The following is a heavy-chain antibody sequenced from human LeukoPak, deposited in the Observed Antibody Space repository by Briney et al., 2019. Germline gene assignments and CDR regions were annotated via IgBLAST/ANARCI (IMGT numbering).Heavy chain of an antibody. CDR1: GFTFSSYG. CDR2: IRYDGSNK. CDR3: AAEQLAKLGFAY. V-gene: IGHV3-30*02. J-gene: IGHJ4*02. Sequence: GGSLRLSCAASGFTFSSYGMHWVRQAPGKGLEWVAFIRYDGSNKYYADSVKGRFTISRDNSKNTLYLQMNSLRAEDTAVYYCAAEQLAKLGFAYWGQGTLVTVSS. D-gene: IGHD6-6*01.